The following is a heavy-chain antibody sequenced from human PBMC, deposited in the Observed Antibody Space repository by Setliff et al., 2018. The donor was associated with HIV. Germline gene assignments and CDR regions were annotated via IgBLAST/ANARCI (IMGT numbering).Heavy chain of an antibody. J-gene: IGHJ6*02. V-gene: IGHV1-18*01. CDR2: ISAYNGNT. CDR1: GYTFTSYD. D-gene: IGHD3-22*01. Sequence: ASVKVSCKASGYTFTSYDISWVRQAPGQGLEWMGWISAYNGNTNYAQKLQGRVTMNTDTSTRTAYMELRSLRADDTAVYYCSREIGDYYDSSGYYPPTDYYYGMDVWGQGTTVTVSS. CDR3: SREIGDYYDSSGYYPPTDYYYGMDV.